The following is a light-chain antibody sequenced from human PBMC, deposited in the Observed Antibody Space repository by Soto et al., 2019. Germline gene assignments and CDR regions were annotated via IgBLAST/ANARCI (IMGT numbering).Light chain of an antibody. CDR3: QQRSNWPLT. Sequence: IELTDSPATLSLSRWEIATLSCRASQSVSSYLAWYQQKPGQAPRLLIYDASNRATGIPARFSGSGSGTDFTLTISSLEPEDFAVHYCQQRSNWPLTFGGATKVDIK. V-gene: IGKV3-11*01. CDR1: QSVSSY. CDR2: DAS. J-gene: IGKJ4*01.